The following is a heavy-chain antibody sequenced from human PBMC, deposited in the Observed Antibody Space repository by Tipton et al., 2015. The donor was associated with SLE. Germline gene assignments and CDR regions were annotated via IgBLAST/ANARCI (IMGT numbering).Heavy chain of an antibody. CDR3: ARATYSSDWSFDY. CDR1: GGSISTSSYY. D-gene: IGHD6-19*01. J-gene: IGHJ4*02. Sequence: TLSLTCTVSGGSISTSSYYWGWIRQPPGKGLEWVGTVYYTGNTFYNPSLKSRVTISVDTSKNQFSLKLTSVTAADTAVYYCARATYSSDWSFDYWGQGTLVTVSS. V-gene: IGHV4-39*07. CDR2: VYYTGNT.